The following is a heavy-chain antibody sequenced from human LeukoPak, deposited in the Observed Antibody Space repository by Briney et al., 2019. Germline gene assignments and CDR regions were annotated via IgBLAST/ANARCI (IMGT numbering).Heavy chain of an antibody. J-gene: IGHJ3*02. D-gene: IGHD3-22*01. CDR2: TYYSGST. CDR1: GGSISSRGYF. Sequence: SETLSLTCTVSGGSISSRGYFWGWIRQPPGKGLEWIGTTYYSGSTYYNPSLKSRVTISVDTSKNQFSLKLSSVTAADTAVYYCARDLGATMIDPGAFDIWGQGTMVTVSS. CDR3: ARDLGATMIDPGAFDI. V-gene: IGHV4-39*07.